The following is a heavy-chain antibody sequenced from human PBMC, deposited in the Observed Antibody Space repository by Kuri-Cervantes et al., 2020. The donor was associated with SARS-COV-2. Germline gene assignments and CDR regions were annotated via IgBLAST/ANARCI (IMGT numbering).Heavy chain of an antibody. CDR3: ARDLRLGKSLDY. CDR2: ISSSSSYI. J-gene: IGHJ4*02. Sequence: GGCLSLSSAASGFTFSSYSMNWVRQAPGKGLEWVSSISSSSSYIYYADSVKGRFTISRDNAKNSLYLQMSSLRAEDTAVYYCARDLRLGKSLDYWGQGTLVTVSS. D-gene: IGHD7-27*01. V-gene: IGHV3-21*01. CDR1: GFTFSSYS.